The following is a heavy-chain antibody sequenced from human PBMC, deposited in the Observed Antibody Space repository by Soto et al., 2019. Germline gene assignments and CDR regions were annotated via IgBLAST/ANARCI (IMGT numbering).Heavy chain of an antibody. CDR1: GYTFINFG. V-gene: IGHV1-18*01. J-gene: IGHJ2*01. CDR3: AIDRDCGTGGNCHPESYFDY. D-gene: IGHD2-8*02. Sequence: VQLVQSGAEVKEPGASVKVTCKASGYTFINFGITWVRQAPGQGLEWVGWISPAKGFTTYGEKCQGRVTMTADTATNTAYMVRTRLLSDDTAVYYCAIDRDCGTGGNCHPESYFDYWGSGTLVTVSS. CDR2: ISPAKGFT.